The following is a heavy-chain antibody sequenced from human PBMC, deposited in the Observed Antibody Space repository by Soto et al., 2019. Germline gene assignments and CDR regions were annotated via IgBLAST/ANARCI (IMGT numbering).Heavy chain of an antibody. Sequence: EVQLVESGGGLVQPGGSLTLSCAASGFIFSAYSINWVRRAPGKGLEWVSYISSRTNTIYYADSVQGRFTISRDDAKNSLSLQMSSLRVEDTAVYYCVKERRIAPAADFYFDSWGQGTLVTVSS. CDR3: VKERRIAPAADFYFDS. CDR1: GFIFSAYS. CDR2: ISSRTNTI. D-gene: IGHD2-2*01. J-gene: IGHJ4*02. V-gene: IGHV3-48*01.